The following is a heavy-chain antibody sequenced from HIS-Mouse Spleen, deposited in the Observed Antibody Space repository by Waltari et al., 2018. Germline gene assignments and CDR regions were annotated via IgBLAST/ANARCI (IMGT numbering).Heavy chain of an antibody. V-gene: IGHV3-30*04. D-gene: IGHD1-7*01. CDR1: GFTFSSYA. Sequence: QVQLVESGGGVVQPGRSLRLSCAASGFTFSSYAMHWVRQAPGKGLEWVAVISYDGSNKYYADSVKGRFTISRDNSKNTLYLQMNSLRAEDTAVYYCARVAWNYTPAPTGALDYWGQGTLVTVSS. CDR2: ISYDGSNK. J-gene: IGHJ4*02. CDR3: ARVAWNYTPAPTGALDY.